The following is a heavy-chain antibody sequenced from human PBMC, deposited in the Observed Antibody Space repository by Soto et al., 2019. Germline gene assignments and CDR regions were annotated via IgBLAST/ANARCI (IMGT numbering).Heavy chain of an antibody. Sequence: PGGSLRLSCAASGFTSWDYDMSWIRQAPGKGLEWVSYISRSGNTMYYGDSVKGRFTISRDNAKNLVSLEMISLRAEDTAVYYCVPWEHLGASDLFDLWGQGTIVTVSS. CDR3: VPWEHLGASDLFDL. J-gene: IGHJ3*01. CDR1: GFTSWDYD. CDR2: ISRSGNTM. D-gene: IGHD1-26*01. V-gene: IGHV3-11*04.